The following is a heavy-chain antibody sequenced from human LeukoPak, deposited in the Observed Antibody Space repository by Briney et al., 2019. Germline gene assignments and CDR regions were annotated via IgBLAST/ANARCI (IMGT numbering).Heavy chain of an antibody. V-gene: IGHV3-7*01. Sequence: GGSLRLSCAASGFTFSSYWMTWVRQAPGTGLEWVANIKEDGSEKYYVDSVKGRFTISRDNAKNSLYLQMNSLRAEDTAVYYCARDAGRVYYYDSTEKGYFDYWGQGTLVTVSS. D-gene: IGHD3-22*01. CDR3: ARDAGRVYYYDSTEKGYFDY. CDR2: IKEDGSEK. J-gene: IGHJ4*02. CDR1: GFTFSSYW.